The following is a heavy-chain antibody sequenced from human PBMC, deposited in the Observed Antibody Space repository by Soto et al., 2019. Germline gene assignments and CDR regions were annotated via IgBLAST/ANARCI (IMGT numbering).Heavy chain of an antibody. CDR1: GYTFTSYA. Sequence: QVQLVQSGAEVKKPGASVKVSCKASGYTFTSYAMHWVRQAPGQRLEWMGWINAGNGNTKYSQKFQGRVTITRDTSANTAYMELSSLRSEDTAVYYCARRSGVLYYFDYWGQGTLVTVSS. V-gene: IGHV1-3*01. CDR2: INAGNGNT. J-gene: IGHJ4*02. CDR3: ARRSGVLYYFDY. D-gene: IGHD3-10*01.